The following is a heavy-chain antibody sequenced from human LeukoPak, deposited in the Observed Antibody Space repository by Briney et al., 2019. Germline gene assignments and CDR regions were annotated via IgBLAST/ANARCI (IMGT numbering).Heavy chain of an antibody. CDR2: ISGNGGST. Sequence: SLRLSCAAPGFTLRSYPLRWVRQAPGKGLQWVSAISGNGGSTNYADSAKGRFTISRDNSETTLYLQMNRLGAEDTAVYYCAKHYFDPSGYYYSALEIWGQGTMVTVSS. V-gene: IGHV3-23*01. CDR1: GFTLRSYP. D-gene: IGHD3-3*01. J-gene: IGHJ3*02. CDR3: AKHYFDPSGYYYSALEI.